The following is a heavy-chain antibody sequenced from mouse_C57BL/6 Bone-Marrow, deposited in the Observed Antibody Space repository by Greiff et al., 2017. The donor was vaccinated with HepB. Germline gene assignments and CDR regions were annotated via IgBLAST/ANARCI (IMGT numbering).Heavy chain of an antibody. J-gene: IGHJ4*01. V-gene: IGHV1-64*01. CDR1: GYTFTSYW. CDR3: ARAYYSNPYYAMDY. D-gene: IGHD2-5*01. Sequence: VKLQQPGAELVKPGASVKLSCKASGYTFTSYWMHWVKQRPGQGLEWIGMIHPNSGSTNYNEKFKSKATLTVDKSSSTAYMQLSSLTSEDSAVYYCARAYYSNPYYAMDYWGQGTSVTVSS. CDR2: IHPNSGST.